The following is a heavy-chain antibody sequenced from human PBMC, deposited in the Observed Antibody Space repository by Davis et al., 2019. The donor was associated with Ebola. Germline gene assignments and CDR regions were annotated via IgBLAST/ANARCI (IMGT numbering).Heavy chain of an antibody. D-gene: IGHD6-19*01. Sequence: AASVKVSCKASGYTFTSYDINWVRQATGQGLEWMGWINPHNGNTNYAQKLQGRVTMTTDTSTSTAYMELRSLRSDDTAVYYCARDHHIAVAGAPGYWGQGTLVTVSS. CDR1: GYTFTSYD. V-gene: IGHV1-18*01. J-gene: IGHJ4*02. CDR2: INPHNGNT. CDR3: ARDHHIAVAGAPGY.